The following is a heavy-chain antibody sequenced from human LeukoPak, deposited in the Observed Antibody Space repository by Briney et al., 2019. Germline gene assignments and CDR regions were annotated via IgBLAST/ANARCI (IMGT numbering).Heavy chain of an antibody. CDR2: ISWNSGSI. D-gene: IGHD1-26*01. V-gene: IGHV3-9*01. CDR1: GFTFDDYA. J-gene: IGHJ4*02. CDR3: AKSGEVGASSPLDFDY. Sequence: GGSLRLSCAASGFTFDDYAMHWVRHAPGKGLEWVSGISWNSGSIGYADSVKGRFTISRDNAKNSLYLQMNSLRAEDTALYYCAKSGEVGASSPLDFDYWGQGTLVTVSS.